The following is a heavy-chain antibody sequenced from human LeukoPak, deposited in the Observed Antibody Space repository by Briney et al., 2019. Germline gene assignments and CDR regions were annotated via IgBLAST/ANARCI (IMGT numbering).Heavy chain of an antibody. V-gene: IGHV1-8*01. CDR2: MNPNSGST. CDR3: ARASYGGNPSPSAVYYYYNYMDV. Sequence: ASVKVSCKASGYTFTSYDINWVRQATGQGLEWMGWMNPNSGSTVYAQKFQGRVTMTRNTSISTAYMELSSLRSEDTAVYYCARASYGGNPSPSAVYYYYNYMDVWGKGTTVTVSS. D-gene: IGHD4/OR15-4a*01. J-gene: IGHJ6*03. CDR1: GYTFTSYD.